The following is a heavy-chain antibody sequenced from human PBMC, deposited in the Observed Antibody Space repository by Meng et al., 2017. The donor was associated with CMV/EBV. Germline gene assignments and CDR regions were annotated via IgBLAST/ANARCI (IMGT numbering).Heavy chain of an antibody. CDR2: INPSGGST. Sequence: ASVKVSCKAFGYTFTSYYMHWVRQAPGQGLEWMGIINPSGGSTSYAQKFQGRVTMTRDTSTSTVYMELSSLRSEDTAVYYCARSYCGGDCPFQHWGQGTLVTVSS. D-gene: IGHD2-21*01. J-gene: IGHJ1*01. CDR1: GYTFTSYY. CDR3: ARSYCGGDCPFQH. V-gene: IGHV1-46*01.